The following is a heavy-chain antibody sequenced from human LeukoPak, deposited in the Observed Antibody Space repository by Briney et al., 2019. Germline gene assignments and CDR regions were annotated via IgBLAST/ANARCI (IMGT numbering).Heavy chain of an antibody. CDR1: GGSISSYY. CDR3: ASLAVAGSPGY. CDR2: IYHSGST. V-gene: IGHV4-59*01. Sequence: SETLSLTCTVSGGSISSYYWSWIRQPPGKGLEWIGYIYHSGSTYYNPSLKSRVTISVDRSKNQFSLKLSSVTAADTAVYYCASLAVAGSPGYWGQGTLVTVSS. D-gene: IGHD6-19*01. J-gene: IGHJ4*02.